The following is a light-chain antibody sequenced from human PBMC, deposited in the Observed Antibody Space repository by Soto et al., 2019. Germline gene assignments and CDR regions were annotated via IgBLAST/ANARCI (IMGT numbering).Light chain of an antibody. Sequence: DFQMTQSPSTLSASVGDIVTITCRASQSIKMRLAWYQQKPGKAPKLLVSGASSVESGVPSRFSGSGSGTEFTLTINRLQPDDFATYYCQQYDGNPTFGPGTKVNIK. CDR1: QSIKMR. CDR2: GAS. J-gene: IGKJ3*01. CDR3: QQYDGNPT. V-gene: IGKV1-5*01.